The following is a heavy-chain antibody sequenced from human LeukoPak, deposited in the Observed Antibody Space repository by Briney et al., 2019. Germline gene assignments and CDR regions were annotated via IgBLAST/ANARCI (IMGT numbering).Heavy chain of an antibody. CDR2: ISAYNGNT. CDR3: ARGGWELLEGDY. D-gene: IGHD1-26*01. Sequence: ASVKVSCKASGYSFISYGISWVRQAPGQGLEWMGWISAYNGNTNYAQKLQGRVTMTTDTSTSTAYMELRSLRSDDTAAYYCARGGWELLEGDYWGQGTLVTVSS. CDR1: GYSFISYG. V-gene: IGHV1-18*01. J-gene: IGHJ4*02.